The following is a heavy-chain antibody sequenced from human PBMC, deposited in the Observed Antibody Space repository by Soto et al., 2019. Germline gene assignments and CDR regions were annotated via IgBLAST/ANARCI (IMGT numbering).Heavy chain of an antibody. CDR2: ISGSGGTT. J-gene: IGHJ4*02. Sequence: EVQLLESGGGLVQPGGSLRLSCAASGFTLSSYAMSWVRQAPGKGLEWVSAISGSGGTTYYADSVKGRFTISRDTSKNTLYLKMNSRRAEDTEVYSCANVERYYYDSSGYCSYPLFWGQGTLVTVSS. D-gene: IGHD3-22*01. CDR3: ANVERYYYDSSGYCSYPLF. V-gene: IGHV3-23*01. CDR1: GFTLSSYA.